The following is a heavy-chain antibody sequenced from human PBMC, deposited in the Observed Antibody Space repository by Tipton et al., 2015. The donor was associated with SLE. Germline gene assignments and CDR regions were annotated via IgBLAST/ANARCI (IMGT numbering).Heavy chain of an antibody. CDR1: GGSISSGGYS. J-gene: IGHJ6*02. V-gene: IGHV4-30-2*01. CDR2: IYHSGST. Sequence: TLSLTCAVSGGSISSGGYSWSWIRQPPGKGLEWIGYIYHSGSTYYNPSLKSRVTISVDRSKNQFSLKLSSVTAADTAVYYCARVGVTRYYYYGMDVWGQGTTVTVSS. D-gene: IGHD2-21*02. CDR3: ARVGVTRYYYYGMDV.